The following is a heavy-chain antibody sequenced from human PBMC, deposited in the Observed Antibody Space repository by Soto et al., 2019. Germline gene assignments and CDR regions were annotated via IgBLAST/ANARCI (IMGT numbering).Heavy chain of an antibody. J-gene: IGHJ2*01. CDR3: AKTHRATKLVTRYSYLDL. Sequence: PGGSLRLSCAASGFTFGAFAMAWVRQRPGNGLEWVSSLSGGGGSTYYNNSVRGRFTISRDNSNSTLFLQMNNLRAEDTAVYFCAKTHRATKLVTRYSYLDLCGRGPLVTVYS. V-gene: IGHV3-23*01. CDR2: LSGGGGST. D-gene: IGHD3-9*01. CDR1: GFTFGAFA.